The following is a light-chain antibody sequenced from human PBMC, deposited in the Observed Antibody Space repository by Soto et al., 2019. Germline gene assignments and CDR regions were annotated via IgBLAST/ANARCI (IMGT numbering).Light chain of an antibody. V-gene: IGKV3-11*01. CDR2: DAS. J-gene: IGKJ3*01. CDR3: QQRGNWPPT. Sequence: EIVLTQSPATLSLSPGERATLSCRASQSVSSYLAWYQQKPGQAPRLLIYDASNRATGIPARFSGSGSGTDFTLTIISLEPEDFAVYYCQQRGNWPPTFGPGTKGDIK. CDR1: QSVSSY.